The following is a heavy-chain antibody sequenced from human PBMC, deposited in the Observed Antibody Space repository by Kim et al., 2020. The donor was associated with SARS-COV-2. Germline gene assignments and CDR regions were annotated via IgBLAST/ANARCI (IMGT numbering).Heavy chain of an antibody. CDR1: GYSFTSYW. J-gene: IGHJ4*02. V-gene: IGHV5-10-1*01. D-gene: IGHD6-13*01. Sequence: GESLKISCKGSGYSFTSYWISWVRQMPGKGLEWMGRIDPSDSYTNYSPSFQGHVTISADKSISTAYLQWSSLKASDTAMYYCARHPGIAAAGTDFDYWGQGTLVTVSS. CDR3: ARHPGIAAAGTDFDY. CDR2: IDPSDSYT.